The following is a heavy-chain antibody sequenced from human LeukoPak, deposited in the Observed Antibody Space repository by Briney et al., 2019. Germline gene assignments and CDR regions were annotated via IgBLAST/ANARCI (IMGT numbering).Heavy chain of an antibody. CDR2: IYRSGAT. CDR3: ATPLTGLHY. Sequence: GGSLRLSCAVSGFTVSNNYMKWVRQAPGKGLEWVSDIYRSGATNYADSVKGRFTISRDTSKNNLYLQMNSLRAEDTAVYYCATPLTGLHYWGQGTLVTVSS. J-gene: IGHJ4*02. V-gene: IGHV3-53*01. CDR1: GFTVSNNY. D-gene: IGHD1-14*01.